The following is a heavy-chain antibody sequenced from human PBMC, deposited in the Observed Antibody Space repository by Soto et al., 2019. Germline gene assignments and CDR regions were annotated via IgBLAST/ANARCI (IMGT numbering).Heavy chain of an antibody. V-gene: IGHV3-30-3*01. J-gene: IGHJ4*02. CDR1: GFTFSSYA. Sequence: QVQLVESGGGVVQPGRSLRLSCAASGFTFSSYAMHWVRQAPGKGLEWVAVISYDGSNKYYADSVKGRFTISRDNSKNTLYLQMNSLRAEDTAVYYCARDLARFITMIEYYFDYWGQGTLVTVSS. D-gene: IGHD3-22*01. CDR2: ISYDGSNK. CDR3: ARDLARFITMIEYYFDY.